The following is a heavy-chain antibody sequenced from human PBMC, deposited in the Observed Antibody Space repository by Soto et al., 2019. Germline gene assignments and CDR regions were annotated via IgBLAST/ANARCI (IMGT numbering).Heavy chain of an antibody. CDR3: TRGPPGVAETANFYSFYAMDV. CDR2: VIPMFGTA. J-gene: IGHJ6*02. D-gene: IGHD6-13*01. CDR1: GGTFSSNG. V-gene: IGHV1-69*13. Sequence: SVKVSCKASGGTFSSNGISWVRQAPGQGLEWMGGVIPMFGTANYAQKFEGRVTITADEYTSTAYMELSNLRSDDTAVYYCTRGPPGVAETANFYSFYAMDVWGQGTTVTVSS.